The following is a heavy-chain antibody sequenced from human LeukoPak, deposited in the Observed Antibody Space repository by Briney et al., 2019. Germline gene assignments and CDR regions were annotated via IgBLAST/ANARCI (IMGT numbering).Heavy chain of an antibody. CDR2: ISGSGGST. J-gene: IGHJ4*02. V-gene: IGHV3-23*01. CDR1: GFTFSSYA. Sequence: PGGSLRLSCAASGFTFSSYAMSWVRQAPGKGLEWVSAISGSGGSTYYADSVKGRFTISRDNSKNTLYLQMNSLRAEDTAVYYCAKDRAVAAAGTPYYFDYWGQGTLVTVSS. D-gene: IGHD6-13*01. CDR3: AKDRAVAAAGTPYYFDY.